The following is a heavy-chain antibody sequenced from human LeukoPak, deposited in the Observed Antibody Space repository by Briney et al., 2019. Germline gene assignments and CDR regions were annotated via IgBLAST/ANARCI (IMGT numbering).Heavy chain of an antibody. CDR2: IYYSGST. Sequence: SETLSLTCTVSGGSISSYYWGWIRQPPGKGLEWIGSIYYSGSTYYNPSLKSRVTISVDTSKNQFSLKLSSVTAADTAVYYCAGGYCSGGSCYSFDYWGQGTLVTVSS. J-gene: IGHJ4*02. D-gene: IGHD2-15*01. CDR3: AGGYCSGGSCYSFDY. V-gene: IGHV4-39*07. CDR1: GGSISSYY.